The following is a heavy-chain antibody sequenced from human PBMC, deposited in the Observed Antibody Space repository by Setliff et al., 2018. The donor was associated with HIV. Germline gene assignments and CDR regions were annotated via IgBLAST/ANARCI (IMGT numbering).Heavy chain of an antibody. Sequence: PGESLKISCAASGFTFGDYWMNWVRQAPGKGLEWVALINQGGSEKYHVDSVKGRFTISRDNVKNTVYLQMNSLRAEDTGVYYCVRVVTFFSTGPHFDPWGQGTLVTVSS. J-gene: IGHJ5*02. CDR1: GFTFGDYW. D-gene: IGHD2-21*02. CDR3: VRVVTFFSTGPHFDP. V-gene: IGHV3-7*01. CDR2: INQGGSEK.